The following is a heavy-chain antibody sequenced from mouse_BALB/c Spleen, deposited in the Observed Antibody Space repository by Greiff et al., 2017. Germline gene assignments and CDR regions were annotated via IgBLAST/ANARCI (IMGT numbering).Heavy chain of an antibody. Sequence: LVKTGASVKISCKASGYSFTGYYMHWVKQSHGTSLEWIGYISCYNGATSYNQKFKGKATFTVDTSSSTAYMQFNSLTSEDSAVYYCARGGDYGVDYWGQGTTRTVAS. V-gene: IGHV1S34*01. CDR1: GYSFTGYY. CDR3: ARGGDYGVDY. J-gene: IGHJ2*01. D-gene: IGHD2-4*01. CDR2: ISCYNGAT.